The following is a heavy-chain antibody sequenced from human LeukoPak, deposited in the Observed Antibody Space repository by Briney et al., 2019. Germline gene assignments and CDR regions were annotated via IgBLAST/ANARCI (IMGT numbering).Heavy chain of an antibody. CDR3: AELGITMIGGV. CDR2: IRFYGINT. D-gene: IGHD3-10*02. J-gene: IGHJ6*04. Sequence: PGGSLTLSCEASGFTFSSYGMHWVRQAQGKGMEWVAFIRFYGINTYYADSVKGRLTICRDNSKNTLYLQMNSLRAEDTAVYYCAELGITMIGGVWGKGTTVTISS. V-gene: IGHV3-30*02. CDR1: GFTFSSYG.